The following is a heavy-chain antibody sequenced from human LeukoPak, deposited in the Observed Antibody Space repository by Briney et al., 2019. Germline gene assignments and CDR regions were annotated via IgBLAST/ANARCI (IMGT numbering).Heavy chain of an antibody. J-gene: IGHJ4*02. V-gene: IGHV4-34*01. Sequence: SGTLSLTCAVYGGSFSGYYWSWIRQPPGKGLEWIGEINHSGSTNYNPSLKSRVTISVDTSKNQFSLKLSSVTAADTAVYYCARMGAAAGDYWGQGTLVTVSS. D-gene: IGHD6-13*01. CDR1: GGSFSGYY. CDR3: ARMGAAAGDY. CDR2: INHSGST.